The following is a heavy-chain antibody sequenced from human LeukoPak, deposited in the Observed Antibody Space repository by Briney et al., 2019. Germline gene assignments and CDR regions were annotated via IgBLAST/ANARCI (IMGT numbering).Heavy chain of an antibody. V-gene: IGHV3-11*01. CDR3: ARDDGLWYDFWSGYYGVDY. Sequence: GGSLRLSCAASGFTFSDYCMSWIRQAPGKGPEWVSYISSSGSTIYYADSVKGRFTISRDNAKNSLYLQMNSLRAEDTAVYYCARDDGLWYDFWSGYYGVDYWGQGTLVTVSS. D-gene: IGHD3-3*01. CDR2: ISSSGSTI. J-gene: IGHJ4*02. CDR1: GFTFSDYC.